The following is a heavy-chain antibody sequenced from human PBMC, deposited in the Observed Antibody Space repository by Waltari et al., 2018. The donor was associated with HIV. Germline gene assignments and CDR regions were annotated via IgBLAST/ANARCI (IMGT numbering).Heavy chain of an antibody. CDR1: GFTVSSNY. V-gene: IGHV3-66*02. J-gene: IGHJ6*02. CDR3: ARDRGTGGMDV. CDR2: MYSGGST. Sequence: EVQLVESGGGLVQPGGSLRLSCAASGFTVSSNYMSWVRQAPGKGREWVSVMYSGGSTYYADSVKGRLTISRDNAKNTLYLQMNSLRAEDTAVYYCARDRGTGGMDVWGQGTTVTVSS. D-gene: IGHD3-10*01.